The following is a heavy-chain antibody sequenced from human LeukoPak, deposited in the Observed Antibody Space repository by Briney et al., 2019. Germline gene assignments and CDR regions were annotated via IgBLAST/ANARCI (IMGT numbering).Heavy chain of an antibody. Sequence: GGSLRLSCAASGFTFSNYEMNWLRQSPGKGLEWVSYISSSGSTIYYADSVKGRFTISRDNTKNSLYLQMNSLRADDAAVYFCARDPGSSWPFDYWGQGTQVTASS. V-gene: IGHV3-48*03. CDR2: ISSSGSTI. CDR1: GFTFSNYE. CDR3: ARDPGSSWPFDY. D-gene: IGHD6-13*01. J-gene: IGHJ4*02.